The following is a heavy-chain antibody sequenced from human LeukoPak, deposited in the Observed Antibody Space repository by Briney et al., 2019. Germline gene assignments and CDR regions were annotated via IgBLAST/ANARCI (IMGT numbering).Heavy chain of an antibody. CDR2: ISSSSTT. CDR3: ARDYDSTGQIDY. CDR1: GFTFSSYT. J-gene: IGHJ4*02. V-gene: IGHV3-48*02. Sequence: PGGSLRLSCAASGFTFSSYTMNWVRQAPGKGLEWISYISSSSTTYYADSVRGRFTISRDNAKNSLYLQMNSLRDEDTAVYYCARDYDSTGQIDYWGQGTLVTVSS. D-gene: IGHD3-22*01.